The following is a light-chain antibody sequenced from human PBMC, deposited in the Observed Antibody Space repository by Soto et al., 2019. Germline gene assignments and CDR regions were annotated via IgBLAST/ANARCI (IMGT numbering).Light chain of an antibody. J-gene: IGLJ3*02. CDR3: CSFASSNTWV. CDR1: SSDVGAYNY. CDR2: EVT. Sequence: QSALTQPPSASGSPGQSVTISCTGTSSDVGAYNYVSWYQQHAGKAPKLVIYEVTKRPSGVPDRFSGSKSANTASLTVSGLQAEDEADYYCCSFASSNTWVFGGGTKLTV. V-gene: IGLV2-8*01.